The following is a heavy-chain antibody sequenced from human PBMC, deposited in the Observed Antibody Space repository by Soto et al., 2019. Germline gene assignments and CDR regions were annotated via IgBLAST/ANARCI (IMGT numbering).Heavy chain of an antibody. Sequence: SETLSLTCTVSGGRLSSGSCYWIWILQSPGQGLELILYIYYIGTTKYNPSLKSRVSISLDASRNQVSLRLPSLSAADTDVYYGARAASPFFDYWGKGALVPVSS. J-gene: IGHJ4*02. D-gene: IGHD3-3*02. CDR3: ARAASPFFDY. CDR1: GGRLSSGSCY. CDR2: IYYIGTT. V-gene: IGHV4-61*01.